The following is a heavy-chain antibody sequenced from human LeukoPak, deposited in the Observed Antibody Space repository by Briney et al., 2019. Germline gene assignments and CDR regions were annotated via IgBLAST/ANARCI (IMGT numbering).Heavy chain of an antibody. CDR3: ARESTEDRPGS. Sequence: GGSLRLSCAASGFTLSDFWMSWVRQAPGKGLEWVANIDQDGSDKNYVGSVKGRFTISRDDAKNSLFLQMNSLRAEDTAVYYCARESTEDRPGSWGQGTLVTVSS. V-gene: IGHV3-7*01. CDR2: IDQDGSDK. J-gene: IGHJ5*02. CDR1: GFTLSDFW. D-gene: IGHD5/OR15-5a*01.